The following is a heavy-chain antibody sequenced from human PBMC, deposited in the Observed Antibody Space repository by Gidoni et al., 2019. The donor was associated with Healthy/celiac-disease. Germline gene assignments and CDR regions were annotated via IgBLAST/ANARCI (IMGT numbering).Heavy chain of an antibody. Sequence: EVQLLESGGGLVQPGGDLRHSCEASGFNVGSSAMSWVGKAPGKGLEGFSAISASGCSTSYAYSVKGRFTISRDNSKITLYLQMNSLRAEDTAVYYCAKSPYSSSWYEEDWFDPWGQGTLVTVSS. CDR1: GFNVGSSA. J-gene: IGHJ5*02. CDR2: ISASGCST. D-gene: IGHD6-13*01. CDR3: AKSPYSSSWYEEDWFDP. V-gene: IGHV3-23*01.